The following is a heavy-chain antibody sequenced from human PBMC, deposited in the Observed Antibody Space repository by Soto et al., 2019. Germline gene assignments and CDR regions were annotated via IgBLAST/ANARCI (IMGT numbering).Heavy chain of an antibody. V-gene: IGHV3-53*01. D-gene: IGHD3-10*01. J-gene: IGHJ6*02. CDR3: ARDRSGSSGYYGMDV. CDR1: GFTVSSNY. CDR2: IYSDGST. Sequence: GGSLRLSCAASGFTVSSNYMSWVRQAPGKGLEWVSVIYSDGSTYYADSVRGRFTISRDNSKNMLYLQMNSLRAEDTAVYYCARDRSGSSGYYGMDVWGQGTTVTVSS.